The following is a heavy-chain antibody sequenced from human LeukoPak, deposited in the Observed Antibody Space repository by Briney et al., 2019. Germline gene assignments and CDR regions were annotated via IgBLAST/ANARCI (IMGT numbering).Heavy chain of an antibody. D-gene: IGHD3-10*01. Sequence: SETLSLTCTVSGGSISSYYWSWIRQPPGKGLEWIGYIYYSGSTNYNPSLKSRVTISVDTSKNQFSLKLSSVTAADTAVYYCASGARGNYGSLYGMDVWGQGTTVTVSS. CDR3: ASGARGNYGSLYGMDV. V-gene: IGHV4-59*01. CDR2: IYYSGST. CDR1: GGSISSYY. J-gene: IGHJ6*02.